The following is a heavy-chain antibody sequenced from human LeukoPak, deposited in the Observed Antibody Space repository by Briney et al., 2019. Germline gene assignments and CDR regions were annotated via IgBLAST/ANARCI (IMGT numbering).Heavy chain of an antibody. CDR3: ARTVQSGYSFGSDFDY. V-gene: IGHV4-39*07. D-gene: IGHD5-18*01. Sequence: SVTLSLTCAVSGASISGSGYYLGWIRQRPGKGLEWIGNIYYTGSSYYNPSLESRVTISIDMSKNQFSLRLRSVTASDTAVYYCARTVQSGYSFGSDFDYWGQGTLVTVSS. CDR2: IYYTGSS. CDR1: GASISGSGYY. J-gene: IGHJ4*02.